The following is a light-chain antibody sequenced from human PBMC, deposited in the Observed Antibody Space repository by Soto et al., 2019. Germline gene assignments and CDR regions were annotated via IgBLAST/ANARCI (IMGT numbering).Light chain of an antibody. Sequence: EIVMTQSPATLSVSPGERATLSCRASQSVSSNLAWYQQKPGQAPRLLIYGASTRATGIPARFSGSGSGTEFTLTISSLQSEDFAVYYCHKYNHAPTFGGGTKVEIK. J-gene: IGKJ4*01. CDR2: GAS. CDR1: QSVSSN. CDR3: HKYNHAPT. V-gene: IGKV3-15*01.